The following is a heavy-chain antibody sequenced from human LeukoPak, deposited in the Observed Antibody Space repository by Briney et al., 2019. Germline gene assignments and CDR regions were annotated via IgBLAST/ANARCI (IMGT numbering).Heavy chain of an antibody. V-gene: IGHV3-23*01. CDR3: AKSTKTIFGVVTPAPNDY. J-gene: IGHJ4*02. Sequence: GGSLRLSCAASGFTFSSYAMSWVRQAPGKGLEWVSGMSGSGGSTYYADSVKGRFTISRDNSKNTLYLQMNSLRAEDTAVYYCAKSTKTIFGVVTPAPNDYWGQGTLVTVSS. CDR2: MSGSGGST. CDR1: GFTFSSYA. D-gene: IGHD3-3*01.